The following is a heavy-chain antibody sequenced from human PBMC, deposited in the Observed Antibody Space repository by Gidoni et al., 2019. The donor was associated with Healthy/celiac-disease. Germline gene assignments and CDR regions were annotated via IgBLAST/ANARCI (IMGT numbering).Heavy chain of an antibody. CDR2: ISGSGGST. J-gene: IGHJ2*01. Sequence: EVQLLESGGGLVQPGGSLGLPWSACGFPCSRIALSWVRQAPGKGLEWVSAISGSGGSTYYADSVKGRFTISRDNSKNTLYLQMNSLRAEDTAVYYCAKANSGWYEKFWYFDLWGRGTLVTVSS. D-gene: IGHD6-19*01. CDR3: AKANSGWYEKFWYFDL. CDR1: GFPCSRIA. V-gene: IGHV3-23*01.